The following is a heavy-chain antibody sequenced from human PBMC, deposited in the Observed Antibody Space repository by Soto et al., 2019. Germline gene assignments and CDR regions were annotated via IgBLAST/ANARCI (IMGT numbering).Heavy chain of an antibody. Sequence: SCKASGGSLSTNPISWVRQAPGQGLEWMGGTGSGTGPGNHAQKFQGRLTVTADKSTSTVYMELTNLSSEDTAVYYCARRDSGGFYRFFDSWGQGTLVTVSS. J-gene: IGHJ4*02. V-gene: IGHV1-69*06. D-gene: IGHD2-15*01. CDR1: GGSLSTNP. CDR2: TGSGTGPG. CDR3: ARRDSGGFYRFFDS.